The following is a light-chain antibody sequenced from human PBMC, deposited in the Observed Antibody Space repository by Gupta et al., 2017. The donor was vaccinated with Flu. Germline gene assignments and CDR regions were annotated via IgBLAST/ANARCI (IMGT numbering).Light chain of an antibody. CDR2: GAS. Sequence: EILMTQSPVTLSVSPGESATLSCRATHSIATNLAWYQQKPGQTPRLVMYGASTRATDVPARFSGSGSGTEFTLTISSLQSEDFALYFCQQYHVWPRTFGQGTKLEIK. V-gene: IGKV3-15*01. J-gene: IGKJ2*01. CDR1: HSIATN. CDR3: QQYHVWPRT.